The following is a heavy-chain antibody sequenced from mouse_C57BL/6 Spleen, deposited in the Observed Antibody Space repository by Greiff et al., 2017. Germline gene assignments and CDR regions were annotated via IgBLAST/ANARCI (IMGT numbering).Heavy chain of an antibody. V-gene: IGHV3-6*01. J-gene: IGHJ2*01. CDR1: GYSITSGYY. CDR2: ISYDGSN. D-gene: IGHD2-3*01. Sequence: EVKLVESGPGLVKPSQSLSLTCSVTGYSITSGYYWNWIRQFPGNKLEWMGYISYDGSNNYNPSLKNRISITRDTAKNQFFLKLNSVTTEDTATYYCARRAIYDGTFDYWGQGTTLTVSS. CDR3: ARRAIYDGTFDY.